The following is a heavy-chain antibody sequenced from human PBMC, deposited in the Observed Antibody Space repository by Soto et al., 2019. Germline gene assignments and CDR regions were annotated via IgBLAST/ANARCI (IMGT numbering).Heavy chain of an antibody. CDR3: ARELGGSMVRGVITY. V-gene: IGHV1-3*01. D-gene: IGHD3-10*01. CDR1: GYTFTSYA. CDR2: INAGNGNT. J-gene: IGHJ3*01. Sequence: QVQLVQSGAEVKKPGASVKVSCKASGYTFTSYAMHWVRQAPGQRLEWMGWINAGNGNTKYSQKFQGRVIITRDTSASTAYMELSSLRSEDTAVYYCARELGGSMVRGVITYWGQGTMVTVSS.